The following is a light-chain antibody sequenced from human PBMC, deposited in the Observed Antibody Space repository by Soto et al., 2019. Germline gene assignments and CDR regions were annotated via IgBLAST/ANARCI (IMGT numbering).Light chain of an antibody. V-gene: IGKV3-11*01. CDR1: QSVSRY. Sequence: EIVLTQSPATLSLSPMEISTFAFRASQSVSRYLAWYQQKPGQAPRLLIYDVSNRAPAIPDRFSGSGSGTDFTLTISNVEPEDFAVYYCQQRTNWPITFGQGTRLEIK. CDR3: QQRTNWPIT. CDR2: DVS. J-gene: IGKJ5*01.